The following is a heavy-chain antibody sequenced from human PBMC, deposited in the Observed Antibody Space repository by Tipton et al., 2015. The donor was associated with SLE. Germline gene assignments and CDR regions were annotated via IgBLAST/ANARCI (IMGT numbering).Heavy chain of an antibody. J-gene: IGHJ4*02. D-gene: IGHD6-13*01. Sequence: SLRLSCAASGFTFSSYAMSWVRQAPGKGLEWVSAISGSGGCTYYADSVKGRVTISRDNSKNTLYLQMNSLRAEDTAVYYCAKDSSSWYQGAFDYWGQGTLVTVSS. CDR1: GFTFSSYA. V-gene: IGHV3-23*01. CDR3: AKDSSSWYQGAFDY. CDR2: ISGSGGCT.